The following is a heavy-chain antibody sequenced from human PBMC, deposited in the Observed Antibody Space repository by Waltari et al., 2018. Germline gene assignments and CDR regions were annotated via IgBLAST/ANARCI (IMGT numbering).Heavy chain of an antibody. Sequence: EVQLLESGGGLVQPGGSLRLSCAASGFTFSSYAMSWVRQAPGKGLEWVSAISGSGGSTYYADSVKGRFTISRDNYKNTRYLQMNSRRAEDTAVYYCAKVLSDYYDYGMDVWGQGTTVTVS. CDR1: GFTFSSYA. CDR3: AKVLSDYYDYGMDV. CDR2: ISGSGGST. V-gene: IGHV3-23*01. J-gene: IGHJ6*02.